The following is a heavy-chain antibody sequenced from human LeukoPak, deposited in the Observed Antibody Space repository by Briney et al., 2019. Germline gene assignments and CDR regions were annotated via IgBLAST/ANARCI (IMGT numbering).Heavy chain of an antibody. CDR3: TTDSLDYFDY. CDR1: GFTVSSNY. D-gene: IGHD1-1*01. CDR2: IKSKTDGGTT. Sequence: GGSLRLSCAASGFTVSSNYMSWVRQAPGKGLEWVGRIKSKTDGGTTDYAATVKGRFTISRDDSKNTLYLQMNSLKTEDTAVYYCTTDSLDYFDYWGQGTLVTVSS. V-gene: IGHV3-15*01. J-gene: IGHJ4*02.